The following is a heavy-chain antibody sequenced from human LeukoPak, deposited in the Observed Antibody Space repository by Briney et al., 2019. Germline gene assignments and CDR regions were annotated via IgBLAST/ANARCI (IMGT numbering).Heavy chain of an antibody. CDR3: ARGGNYYGSGSRRIDY. J-gene: IGHJ4*02. CDR2: FDPEDGET. CDR1: GYTLTELS. D-gene: IGHD3-10*01. V-gene: IGHV1-24*01. Sequence: ASVKVSCKVSGYTLTELSMHWVRQAPGKGLEWMGGFDPEDGETIYAQKFQGRVTMTEDTSTDTAYMELSSLRSEDTAVYYCARGGNYYGSGSRRIDYWGQGTLVTVSS.